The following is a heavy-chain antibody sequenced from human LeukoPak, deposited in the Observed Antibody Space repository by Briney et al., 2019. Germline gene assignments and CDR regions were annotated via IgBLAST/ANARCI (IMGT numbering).Heavy chain of an antibody. J-gene: IGHJ4*02. D-gene: IGHD3-22*01. CDR1: GFTFSSYS. Sequence: GGSLRLSCAASGFTFSSYSMNWVRQAPGKGLEWVSSISSSSSYRYYADSVKGRFTISRDNAKNSLYLQMNSLRAEDTAVYYCARDSVLYYDSSGLDYWGQGTLVTVSS. CDR3: ARDSVLYYDSSGLDY. V-gene: IGHV3-21*01. CDR2: ISSSSSYR.